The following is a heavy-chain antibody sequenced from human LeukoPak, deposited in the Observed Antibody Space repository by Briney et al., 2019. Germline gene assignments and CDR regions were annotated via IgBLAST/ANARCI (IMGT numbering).Heavy chain of an antibody. Sequence: PGGSLRLSCSASGFTFSSYSMNWLRQAPGKEREGGAYTSSGSSNIYYADSVKVRFTISRDNAKNSLYLQMNSLRAEDTAVYYCARGKSRYYDSSGYDYWGQGTLVTVSS. CDR2: TSSGSSNI. J-gene: IGHJ4*02. CDR1: GFTFSSYS. CDR3: ARGKSRYYDSSGYDY. D-gene: IGHD3-22*01. V-gene: IGHV3-48*01.